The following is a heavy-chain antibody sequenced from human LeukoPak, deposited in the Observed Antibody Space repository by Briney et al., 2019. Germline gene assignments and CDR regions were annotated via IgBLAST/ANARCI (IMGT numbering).Heavy chain of an antibody. J-gene: IGHJ4*02. Sequence: GGSLRLSRAASGFTFSRNWMYWFRQAPGKGLVWVSRIKSDGSSTNYADSVKGRFTISRDNAKNTLYLQMNSLRAEDTAVYYCAKEEGYCSCPDYWGQGTLVTVSS. CDR3: AKEEGYCSCPDY. V-gene: IGHV3-74*01. D-gene: IGHD2-15*01. CDR1: GFTFSRNW. CDR2: IKSDGSST.